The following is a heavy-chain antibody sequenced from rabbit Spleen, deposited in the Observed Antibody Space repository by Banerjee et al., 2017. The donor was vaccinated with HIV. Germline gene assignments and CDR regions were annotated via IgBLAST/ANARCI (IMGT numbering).Heavy chain of an antibody. Sequence: QEQLEESGGGLVKPEGSLTLTCTASGFSFSSSYYMCWVRQAPGKGLEWIGCIYGGSSDDTYYASWAKGRFTLAKTSPTTVTLQMTSLTAADTATYFCAREVAAKFNLWGPGTLVTVS. V-gene: IGHV1S45*01. CDR3: AREVAAKFNL. D-gene: IGHD4-1*01. J-gene: IGHJ4*01. CDR2: IYGGSSDDT. CDR1: GFSFSSSYY.